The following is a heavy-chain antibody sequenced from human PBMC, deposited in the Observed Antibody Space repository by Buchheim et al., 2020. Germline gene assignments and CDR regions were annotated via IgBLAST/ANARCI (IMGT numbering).Heavy chain of an antibody. J-gene: IGHJ6*02. D-gene: IGHD3-3*01. CDR2: IYSGGST. Sequence: EVQLVESGGGLVQPGGSLRLSCAASGFTVSSNYMSWVRQAPGKGLEWVSVIYSGGSTYYADSVKGRFTISRDNSKNTLYLQMNSLRAEDTAVYYCARDPGFTIFGVAFYYYYGMDVWGQGTT. CDR3: ARDPGFTIFGVAFYYYYGMDV. V-gene: IGHV3-66*01. CDR1: GFTVSSNY.